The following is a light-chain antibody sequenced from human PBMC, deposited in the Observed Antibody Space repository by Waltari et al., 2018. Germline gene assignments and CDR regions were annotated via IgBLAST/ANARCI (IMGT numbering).Light chain of an antibody. CDR2: DVS. CDR1: RSDVGGYNY. Sequence: QSVLTQPLSVSGSFGQSFTIYCTGTRSDVGGYNYVSCYQQNSGKAHKLLIFDVSNRPSGLSYHCSGCKSGITVFLSIVERQAEDEAYYYCSSYTSIGSLVVFGRGTKLTVL. J-gene: IGLJ2*01. V-gene: IGLV2-14*03. CDR3: SSYTSIGSLVV.